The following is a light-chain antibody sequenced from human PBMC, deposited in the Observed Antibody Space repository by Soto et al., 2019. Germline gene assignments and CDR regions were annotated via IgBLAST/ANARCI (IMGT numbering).Light chain of an antibody. J-gene: IGLJ2*01. CDR2: EGS. Sequence: QSALTQPASVSGSPGQSITISCTGTSSDVENYNLVSWYQQHPGKAPKLMIYEGSKRPSGVSNRFSDSKSGNTASLTISGLQAEDEADYYCCSYAGRDVVFGGGTKLTVL. CDR3: CSYAGRDVV. CDR1: SSDVENYNL. V-gene: IGLV2-23*01.